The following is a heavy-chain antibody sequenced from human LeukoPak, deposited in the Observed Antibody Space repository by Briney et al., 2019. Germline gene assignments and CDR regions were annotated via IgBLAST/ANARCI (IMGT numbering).Heavy chain of an antibody. CDR2: IYYSGST. D-gene: IGHD6-13*01. Sequence: PSETLSLTCTVSGGSISSQYWSWIRQPPGKGLEWISYIYYSGSTNYNPSLESRVTISIDTSKKQFSLKLSSVTAADTAVYYCATITYRSRSWVLDSWGQGTLVTVSS. J-gene: IGHJ4*02. CDR3: ATITYRSRSWVLDS. CDR1: GGSISSQY. V-gene: IGHV4-59*11.